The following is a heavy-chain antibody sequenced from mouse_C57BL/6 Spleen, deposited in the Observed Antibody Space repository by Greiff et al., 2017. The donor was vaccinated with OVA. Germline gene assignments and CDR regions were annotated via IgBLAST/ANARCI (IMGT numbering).Heavy chain of an antibody. CDR3: ARYPVGSSSWYFEV. V-gene: IGHV1-81*01. CDR1: GYTFTSYG. D-gene: IGHD1-1*01. Sequence: QVQLKQSGAELARPGASVKLSCTASGYTFTSYGISWVQQRTGQGLEWIGAICPRSGNTYYNEKFKGKGTLTTDKSSSTAYMELRSLTSEDSAVYFCARYPVGSSSWYFEVWGTGATVTASS. CDR2: ICPRSGNT. J-gene: IGHJ1*03.